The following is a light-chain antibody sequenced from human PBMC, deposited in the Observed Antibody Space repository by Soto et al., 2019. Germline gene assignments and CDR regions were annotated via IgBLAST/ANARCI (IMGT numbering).Light chain of an antibody. CDR3: QQYETWPRT. CDR2: GVS. J-gene: IGKJ2*01. V-gene: IGKV3-15*01. CDR1: QNVHIN. Sequence: TVMTQSPATLSVSPGDTATLSCRSSQNVHINLAWNQQKPCQAPTLLIYGVSARAPGVPARFSGTGSGTEFTLTIRNLQSEDFGIYYCQQYETWPRTFGQGTKVAIQ.